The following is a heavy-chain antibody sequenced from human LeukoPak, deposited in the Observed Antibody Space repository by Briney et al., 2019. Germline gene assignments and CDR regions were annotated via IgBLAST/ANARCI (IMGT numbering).Heavy chain of an antibody. CDR2: IYSGGST. CDR3: AKINWNYGILDY. V-gene: IGHV3-66*02. J-gene: IGHJ4*02. Sequence: GSLRLSCAASGFTVSSNYMSWVRQAPGKGLEWVSVIYSGGSTYYADSVKGRFTISRDNSKNTLYLQMNSLRAEDTAVYYCAKINWNYGILDYWGQGTLVTVSS. D-gene: IGHD1-7*01. CDR1: GFTVSSNY.